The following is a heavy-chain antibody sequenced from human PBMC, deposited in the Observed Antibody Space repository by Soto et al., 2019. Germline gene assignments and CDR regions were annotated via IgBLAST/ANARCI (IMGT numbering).Heavy chain of an antibody. CDR1: GYTFTSYD. V-gene: IGHV1-8*01. J-gene: IGHJ4*02. Sequence: ASVKVSCKASGYTFTSYDINWVRQATGQGLEWMGWMNPNSGNTGYAQKFQGRVTMTRNTSISTAYMELSSLRSEDTAVYYCARASRYDSSEYYGYWGQGTLVTVSS. CDR3: ARASRYDSSEYYGY. D-gene: IGHD3-22*01. CDR2: MNPNSGNT.